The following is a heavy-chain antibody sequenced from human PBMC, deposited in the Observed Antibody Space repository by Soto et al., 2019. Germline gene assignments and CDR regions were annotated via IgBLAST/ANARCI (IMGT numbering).Heavy chain of an antibody. Sequence: EVQLLESGGGLVQPGGSLRLSCPASGFTFSSYAMSWVRQAPGKGLEWVSAISGSGGSTYYADSVKGRFTISRDNSKNTLYLQMNSLRAEDTAVYYCATDPRYCSSTSCLPWGQGTLVTVSS. CDR1: GFTFSSYA. CDR2: ISGSGGST. CDR3: ATDPRYCSSTSCLP. D-gene: IGHD2-2*01. J-gene: IGHJ5*02. V-gene: IGHV3-23*01.